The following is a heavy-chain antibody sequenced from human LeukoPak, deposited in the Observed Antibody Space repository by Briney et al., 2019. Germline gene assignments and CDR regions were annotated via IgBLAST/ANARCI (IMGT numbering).Heavy chain of an antibody. CDR1: GYTFTSYY. CDR2: INPSGGST. Sequence: ASVKVSCKASGYTFTSYYMHWVRQAPGQGLEWMGIINPSGGSTSYAQKFQGRVTMTRVTSTSTVYMELSSLRSEDTAVYYCARVYDSSGSKSGLDYWGQGTLVTVSS. J-gene: IGHJ4*02. V-gene: IGHV1-46*01. D-gene: IGHD3-22*01. CDR3: ARVYDSSGSKSGLDY.